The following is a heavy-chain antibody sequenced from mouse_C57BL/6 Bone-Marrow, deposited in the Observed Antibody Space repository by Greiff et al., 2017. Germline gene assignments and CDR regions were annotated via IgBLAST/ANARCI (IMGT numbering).Heavy chain of an antibody. J-gene: IGHJ2*01. CDR2: ISSGGSYT. CDR1: GFTFSSYG. CDR3: ARFTTVFDY. Sequence: EVKLMESGGDLVKPGGSLKLSCAASGFTFSSYGMSWVRQTPDKRLEWVATISSGGSYTYYPDSVKGRFTISRDNAKNTLYLQMSSLKSEDTAMYYCARFTTVFDYWGQGTTRTVSS. D-gene: IGHD1-1*01. V-gene: IGHV5-6*01.